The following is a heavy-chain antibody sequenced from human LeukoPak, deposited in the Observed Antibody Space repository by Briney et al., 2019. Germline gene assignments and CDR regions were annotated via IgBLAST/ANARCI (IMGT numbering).Heavy chain of an antibody. CDR2: IYYSGST. D-gene: IGHD3-9*01. Sequence: SETLSLTCTVSGGSISSSSYYWGWIRQPPGKGLEWIGSIYYSGSTYYNPSLKSRVTISVDTSKNQFSLKLSSVTAADTAVYYCAGGGLRYFDWSDKYYFDYWGQGTLVTVSS. V-gene: IGHV4-39*07. CDR3: AGGGLRYFDWSDKYYFDY. CDR1: GGSISSSSYY. J-gene: IGHJ4*02.